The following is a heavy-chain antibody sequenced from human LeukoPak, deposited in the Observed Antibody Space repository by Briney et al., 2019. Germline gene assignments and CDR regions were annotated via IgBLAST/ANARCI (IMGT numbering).Heavy chain of an antibody. Sequence: ASVKVSCKASGYTFTSYGISWVRQAPGQGLEWMGWFRAYNGNTNYAQKLQGRVTMTTDTSTSTAYMELRSLRSDDTAVYYCARVRTYYYDSSGYYFDYWGQGTLVTVSS. V-gene: IGHV1-18*01. J-gene: IGHJ4*02. CDR2: FRAYNGNT. D-gene: IGHD3-22*01. CDR3: ARVRTYYYDSSGYYFDY. CDR1: GYTFTSYG.